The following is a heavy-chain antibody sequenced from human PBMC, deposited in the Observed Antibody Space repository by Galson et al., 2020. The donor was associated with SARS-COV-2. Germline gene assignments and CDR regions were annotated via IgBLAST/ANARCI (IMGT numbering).Heavy chain of an antibody. CDR3: ARDAFRYDDTHGSKANWFDP. J-gene: IGHJ5*02. D-gene: IGHD3-22*01. CDR1: GFTFGTYG. Sequence: GGSLRLSCAASGFTFGTYGMHWVRQFPGKGLEWVASISYDEITTFYLDSVKGRFTASRDNFQNTLYLQMNSLRAEDTAVYYCARDAFRYDDTHGSKANWFDPWGQGTLVTVSS. V-gene: IGHV3-30*03. CDR2: ISYDEITT.